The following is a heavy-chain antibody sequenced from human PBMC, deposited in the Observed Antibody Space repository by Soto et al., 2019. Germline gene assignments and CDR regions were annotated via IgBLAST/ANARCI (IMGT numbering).Heavy chain of an antibody. CDR1: GYTFTSYG. Sequence: ASVKVSCKASGYTFTSYGISWVRRAPGQGLEWMGWISAYNGNTNYAQKLQGRVTMTTDTSTSTAYMELRSLRSDDTAVYYCARDPMPYGDYGERWFDPWGQGTLVTVSS. J-gene: IGHJ5*02. CDR3: ARDPMPYGDYGERWFDP. D-gene: IGHD4-17*01. CDR2: ISAYNGNT. V-gene: IGHV1-18*01.